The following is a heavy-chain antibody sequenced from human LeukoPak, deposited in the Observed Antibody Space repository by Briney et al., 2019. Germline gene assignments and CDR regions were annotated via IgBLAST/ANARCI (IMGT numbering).Heavy chain of an antibody. D-gene: IGHD6-6*01. Sequence: AVKVSCKASGGTFSSYAISWVRQAPGQRLGWMGGIIPIFGTANYAQKFQGRVTITADESTSTAYMELSSLRSEDTAVYYCARSRLAARPDYFDYWGQGTLVNVSS. CDR3: ARSRLAARPDYFDY. V-gene: IGHV1-69*13. J-gene: IGHJ4*02. CDR1: GGTFSSYA. CDR2: IIPIFGTA.